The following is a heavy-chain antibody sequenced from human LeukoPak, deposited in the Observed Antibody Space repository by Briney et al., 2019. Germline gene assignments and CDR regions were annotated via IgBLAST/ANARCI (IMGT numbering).Heavy chain of an antibody. V-gene: IGHV4-30-2*01. Sequence: PSQTLSLTCTVSRGAITSGGYSWNWIRQPPGKGLEWIGYISDRGPAYYNPSLKSRFTISVDGPKNQFFLTVTSVTAADTAVYFCARSRQASGLLGSWGQGALVAVSS. D-gene: IGHD3-10*01. CDR1: RGAITSGGYS. CDR3: ARSRQASGLLGS. J-gene: IGHJ5*01. CDR2: ISDRGPA.